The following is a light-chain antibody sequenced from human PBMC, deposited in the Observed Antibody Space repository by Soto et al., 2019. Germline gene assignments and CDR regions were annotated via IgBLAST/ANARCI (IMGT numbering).Light chain of an antibody. CDR3: QTWDTGIRV. CDR2: LNSDGSH. J-gene: IGLJ2*01. CDR1: SGHSSYA. V-gene: IGLV4-69*01. Sequence: QPVLTQSPSASASLGASVKLTCTLSSGHSSYAIAWHQQQPEKGPRYLMKLNSDGSHSKGDGIPDRFSGSSSGAERYLTTSSLPSEDEAYYYWQTWDTGIRVFGGGTKLTVL.